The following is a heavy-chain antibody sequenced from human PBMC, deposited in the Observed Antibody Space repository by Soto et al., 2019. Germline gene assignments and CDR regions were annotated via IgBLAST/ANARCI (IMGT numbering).Heavy chain of an antibody. V-gene: IGHV1-18*01. CDR1: GYTFNIYG. CDR2: ISAFNGKT. CDR3: ARDRVPKSSGFFPFDY. D-gene: IGHD3-22*01. Sequence: QIQLVQSGAEVKKPGASVKVSCKASGYTFNIYGINWVRQAPGQGLEWMGWISAFNGKTNYAQNVQGRVTMTTDTSTSVAYVELRSVRSDDTAVYYCARDRVPKSSGFFPFDYWSHGTLVTVSS. J-gene: IGHJ4*01.